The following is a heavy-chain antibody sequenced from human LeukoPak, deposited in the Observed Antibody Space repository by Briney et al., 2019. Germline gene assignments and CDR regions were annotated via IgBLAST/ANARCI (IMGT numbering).Heavy chain of an antibody. Sequence: GGSLRLSCAASGFTFSSYSMNWVRQAPGKGLEWVSYISSSSSTIYYADSVKGRFTISRDNAKNSLYLQMNSLRAEDTAVYYCARVAAGTRGYYYYCMDVWGKGTTVTISS. CDR1: GFTFSSYS. V-gene: IGHV3-48*01. CDR2: ISSSSSTI. CDR3: ARVAAGTRGYYYYCMDV. J-gene: IGHJ6*03. D-gene: IGHD3-10*01.